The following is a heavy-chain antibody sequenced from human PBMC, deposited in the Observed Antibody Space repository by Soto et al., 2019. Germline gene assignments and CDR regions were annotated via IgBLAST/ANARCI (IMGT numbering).Heavy chain of an antibody. Sequence: EMQLLESGGGLVQPGGSLRLSCAASGFTFSSYAMSWVRQAPGKGLEWVSAISGSGGSTYYADSVKGRFTISRDNSKNTLYLQMNSLRAEDTAVYYCAKDGIVLMVYAIPAPYYFDYWGQGTLVTVSS. J-gene: IGHJ4*02. V-gene: IGHV3-23*01. CDR3: AKDGIVLMVYAIPAPYYFDY. D-gene: IGHD2-8*01. CDR2: ISGSGGST. CDR1: GFTFSSYA.